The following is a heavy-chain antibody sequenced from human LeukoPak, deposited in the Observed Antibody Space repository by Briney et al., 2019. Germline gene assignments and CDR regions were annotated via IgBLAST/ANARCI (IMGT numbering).Heavy chain of an antibody. D-gene: IGHD5/OR15-5a*01. V-gene: IGHV3-30-3*01. J-gene: IGHJ4*02. Sequence: GGSLRLSCAASGFTFSSYAMHWVRQAPGKGLEWVAVISYDGSNKYYADSVKGRFTISRDNSKNTLYLQMNSLRAEDTAVYYCARARWSTPFDYWGQGTLVTVSS. CDR2: ISYDGSNK. CDR3: ARARWSTPFDY. CDR1: GFTFSSYA.